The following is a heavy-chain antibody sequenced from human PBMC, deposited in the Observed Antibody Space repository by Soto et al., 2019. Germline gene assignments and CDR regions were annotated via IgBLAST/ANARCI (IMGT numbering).Heavy chain of an antibody. J-gene: IGHJ4*02. CDR1: GLTYTRYS. V-gene: IGHV3-21*06. CDR2: ISSTTNYI. Sequence: GGSLRLSCAASGLTYTRYSMNWVRQAPGKGLEWVSSISSTTNYIYYGDSMKGRFTISRDNAKNLLYLEMNSLRAEDTAVYYCARESEDLTSNFDYWGQGTLVTVSS. CDR3: ARESEDLTSNFDY.